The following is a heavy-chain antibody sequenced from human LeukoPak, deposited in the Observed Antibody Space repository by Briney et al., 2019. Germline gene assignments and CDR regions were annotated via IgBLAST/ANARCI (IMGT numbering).Heavy chain of an antibody. J-gene: IGHJ4*02. CDR1: VGSISYTSNES. V-gene: IGHV4-61*01. CDR2: IYYSGST. D-gene: IGHD3-22*01. Sequence: PSETLFLTCILCVGSISYTSNESWSWIRQPPGKGLEWIGYIYYSGSTNYNPSLKSRVTISIDTSKTQFSLKLISVTAPDTPVYYCTRTDFSSGLCDINVYYCGQGTLVTVSS. CDR3: TRTDFSSGLCDINVYY.